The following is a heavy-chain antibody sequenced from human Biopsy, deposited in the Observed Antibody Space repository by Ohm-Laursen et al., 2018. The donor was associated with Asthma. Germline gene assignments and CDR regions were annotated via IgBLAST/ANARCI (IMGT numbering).Heavy chain of an antibody. CDR3: ARGRYRGYDFDY. CDR1: GYTFTYFS. Sequence: SVKVSCKTSGYTFTYFSIYWVRQAPGQGLEWLGRINTNTGNPTYAQAYTGRFVFSLDTSVSTAYLRISSLKADDTAVYYCARGRYRGYDFDYWGQGSLVTVSS. D-gene: IGHD5-12*01. J-gene: IGHJ4*02. CDR2: INTNTGNP. V-gene: IGHV7-4-1*02.